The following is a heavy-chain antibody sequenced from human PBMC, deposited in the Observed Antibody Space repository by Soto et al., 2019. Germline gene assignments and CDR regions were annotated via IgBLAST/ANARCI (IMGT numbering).Heavy chain of an antibody. CDR3: AKDRDVVVPAVPCDAFDI. CDR1: GFTFSSYA. V-gene: IGHV3-23*01. J-gene: IGHJ3*02. CDR2: ISGSGGST. Sequence: EVQLLESGGGLVQPGGSLRLSCAASGFTFSSYAMSWVRQAPGKGLEWVSAISGSGGSTYYADSVKGRFTISRDNSKNTLYLQMNSLRAEDTAVYYCAKDRDVVVPAVPCDAFDIWGQGTMVTVSS. D-gene: IGHD2-2*01.